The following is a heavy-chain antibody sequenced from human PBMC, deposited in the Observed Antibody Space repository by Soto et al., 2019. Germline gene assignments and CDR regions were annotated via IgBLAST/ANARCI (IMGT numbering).Heavy chain of an antibody. CDR2: ILSSSGTI. D-gene: IGHD3-10*01. CDR1: GFTFNTYN. J-gene: IGHJ4*02. V-gene: IGHV3-48*02. CDR3: VRDSLFDL. Sequence: PGGSLRLSCAASGFTFNTYNMNWIRQAPGKGLEWVSYILSSSGTIYYADSVKGRFTISRDNAKNSVYLQMNSLRDEDTAVYYCVRDSLFDLWGQGPLVTVSS.